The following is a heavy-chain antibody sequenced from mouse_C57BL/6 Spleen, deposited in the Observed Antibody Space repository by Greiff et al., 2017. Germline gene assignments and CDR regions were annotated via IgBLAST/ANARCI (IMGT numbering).Heavy chain of an antibody. J-gene: IGHJ3*01. D-gene: IGHD2-3*01. CDR3: ARLYDLFFAY. CDR2: IYPGDGDT. Sequence: VQLQESGPELVKPGASVKISCKASGYAFSSSWMNWVKQRPGKGLEWIGRIYPGDGDTNYNGKFKGKATLTADKSSSTAYMQLSSLTSEDSAVYFCARLYDLFFAYWGQGTLVTVSA. CDR1: GYAFSSSW. V-gene: IGHV1-82*01.